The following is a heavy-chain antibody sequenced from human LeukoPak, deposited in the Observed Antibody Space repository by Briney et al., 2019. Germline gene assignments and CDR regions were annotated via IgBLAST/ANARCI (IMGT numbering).Heavy chain of an antibody. V-gene: IGHV1-2*02. CDR3: ARANHPRQWLVQPFDY. J-gene: IGHJ4*02. D-gene: IGHD6-19*01. Sequence: VASVKVSCKASGYTFTGYYMHWVRQAPGQGLEWMGWINPNSGGTNYAQKFQGRVTMTRDTSISTAYMELSRLRSDDTAVYYCARANHPRQWLVQPFDYWGQGTLVTVSS. CDR2: INPNSGGT. CDR1: GYTFTGYY.